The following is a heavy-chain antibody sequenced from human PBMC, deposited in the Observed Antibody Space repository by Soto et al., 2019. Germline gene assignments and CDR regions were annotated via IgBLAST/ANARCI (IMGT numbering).Heavy chain of an antibody. V-gene: IGHV1-2*02. Sequence: HEHLVQSGAEVKRPGASLKVSCKASGYSFTGYYIHWVRQAPGQGLEWMGWINPDSGATNYAQNFQGRHTLASDTSISTASMDLTSLTSDDTAVYYCARGDYGTGGYPFPYVDYWCQGNLVIVSS. D-gene: IGHD2-8*02. CDR2: INPDSGAT. J-gene: IGHJ4*02. CDR1: GYSFTGYY. CDR3: ARGDYGTGGYPFPYVDY.